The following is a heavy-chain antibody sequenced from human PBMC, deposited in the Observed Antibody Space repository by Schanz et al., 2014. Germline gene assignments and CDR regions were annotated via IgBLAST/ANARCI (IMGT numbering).Heavy chain of an antibody. V-gene: IGHV1-46*01. CDR2: IHSTGGTT. CDR3: ARENKDYDSILNKFFHYGLDL. J-gene: IGHJ6*02. CDR1: EYTFTRHY. Sequence: QVQWVQSGADVKKPGTAVKVSCKASEYTFTRHYMHWVRQAPGQGLEWMGIIHSTGGTTSHAQKFQGRVTMTRDTSTSTVYMELSSLRSEDTAVYYCARENKDYDSILNKFFHYGLDLWGQGTTVTVSS. D-gene: IGHD3-3*02.